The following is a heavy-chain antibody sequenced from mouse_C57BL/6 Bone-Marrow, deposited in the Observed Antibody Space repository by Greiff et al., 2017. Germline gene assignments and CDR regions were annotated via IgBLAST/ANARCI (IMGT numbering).Heavy chain of an antibody. CDR3: ARYRRWYFDV. Sequence: QVQLKQPGAELVKPGASVKLSCKASGYTFTSYWMHWVKQRPGQGLEWIGMIHPNSGSTNYNEKFKSKATLTIDKSSSTAYMQLSSLTSEDSAVYYCARYRRWYFDVWGTGTTVTVSS. CDR2: IHPNSGST. V-gene: IGHV1-64*01. D-gene: IGHD2-12*01. J-gene: IGHJ1*03. CDR1: GYTFTSYW.